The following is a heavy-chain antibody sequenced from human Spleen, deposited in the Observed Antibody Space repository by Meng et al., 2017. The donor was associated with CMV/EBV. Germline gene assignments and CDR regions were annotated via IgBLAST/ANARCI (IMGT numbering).Heavy chain of an antibody. CDR1: GFNFSPYS. D-gene: IGHD3-16*01. Sequence: GRSLRLSCVASGFNFSPYSMNWVRQAPGKGLEWVSSISSSSSYIHYADSVKGRFTISRDNAKNSLYLEMNSLRVEDTAVYYCGSREGGYWGQGTLVTVSS. CDR3: GSREGGY. CDR2: ISSSSSYI. V-gene: IGHV3-21*01. J-gene: IGHJ4*02.